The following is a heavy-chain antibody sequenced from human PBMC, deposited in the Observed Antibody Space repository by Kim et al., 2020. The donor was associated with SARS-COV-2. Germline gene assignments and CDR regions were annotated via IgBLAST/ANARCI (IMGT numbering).Heavy chain of an antibody. D-gene: IGHD6-6*01. Sequence: GGSLRLSCAASGFTFSSYSMNWVRQAPGKGLECVSYISSSSSTIYYADSVKGRFTISRDNAKNSLYLQMNSLRDEDTAVYYCARDLEQLVNYYYGMDVWGHGTTVTVSS. CDR1: GFTFSSYS. CDR3: ARDLEQLVNYYYGMDV. CDR2: ISSSSSTI. J-gene: IGHJ6*02. V-gene: IGHV3-48*02.